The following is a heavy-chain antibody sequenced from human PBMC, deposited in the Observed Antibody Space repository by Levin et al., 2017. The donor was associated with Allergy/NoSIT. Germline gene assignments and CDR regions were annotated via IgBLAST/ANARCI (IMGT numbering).Heavy chain of an antibody. Sequence: GESLKISCAASGFTFSSYSMNWVRQAPGKGLEWVSSISSSSSYIYYADSVKGRFTISRDNAKNSLYLQMNSLRAEDTAVYYCARDRRGIRGFDPWGQGTLVTVSS. J-gene: IGHJ5*02. CDR3: ARDRRGIRGFDP. D-gene: IGHD3-16*01. V-gene: IGHV3-21*01. CDR1: GFTFSSYS. CDR2: ISSSSSYI.